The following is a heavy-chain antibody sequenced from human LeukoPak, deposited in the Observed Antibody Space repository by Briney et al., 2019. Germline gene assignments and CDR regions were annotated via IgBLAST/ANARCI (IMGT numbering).Heavy chain of an antibody. V-gene: IGHV3-7*03. Sequence: GGSLRLSCAVPGFTFSGFWMSWSRQAPGKGLEWVASINSDGSEGYYADVVKGRFTISRDNAKNSLYLQINSLRAEDTAVYYCARSSYSSSSSVWGQGTMVTVSS. CDR3: ARSSYSSSSSV. D-gene: IGHD6-6*01. J-gene: IGHJ3*01. CDR2: INSDGSEG. CDR1: GFTFSGFW.